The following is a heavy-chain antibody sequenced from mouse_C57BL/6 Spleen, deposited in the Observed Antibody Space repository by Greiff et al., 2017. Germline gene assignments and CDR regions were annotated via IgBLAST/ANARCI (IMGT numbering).Heavy chain of an antibody. CDR2: IYPRSGNT. Sequence: QVQLQQSGAELARPGASVKLSCKASGYTFTSYGISWVKQRTGQGLEWIGEIYPRSGNTYYNEKFKGKATLTADKSSSTSYMELRSLTSEDAAVYFCARSEATVVSDYWGQGTTLTVSS. CDR1: GYTFTSYG. CDR3: ARSEATVVSDY. V-gene: IGHV1-81*01. J-gene: IGHJ2*01. D-gene: IGHD1-1*01.